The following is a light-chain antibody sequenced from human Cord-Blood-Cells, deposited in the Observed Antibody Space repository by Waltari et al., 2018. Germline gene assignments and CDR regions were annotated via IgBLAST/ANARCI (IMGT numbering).Light chain of an antibody. CDR2: DVS. V-gene: IGLV2-14*01. J-gene: IGLJ2*01. CDR3: SSYTSSSTVV. Sequence: QSALTQPASVSGSPGQSLTISCTGTSSDVGGYNYVSWYQQHPGKAPKLMIYDVSNRPSGVANRFVGSKSGDTASLTSSGLQAEDEADYYCSSYTSSSTVVFGGGTKRTVL. CDR1: SSDVGGYNY.